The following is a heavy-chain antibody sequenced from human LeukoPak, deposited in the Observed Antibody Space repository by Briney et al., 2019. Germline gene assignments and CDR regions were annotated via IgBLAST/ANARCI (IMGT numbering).Heavy chain of an antibody. CDR2: MSRSADRI. Sequence: PGGSLRLSCTIFGGTLSTYEFNWVRQSPGKGPEWISYMSRSADRIDHADSVKGRFTMSRDNAKNSVYLQMNSLRADDTAIYYCATRLPFTGYKNWAQGTLVTVSS. J-gene: IGHJ4*01. CDR3: ATRLPFTGYKN. D-gene: IGHD5-24*01. CDR1: GGTLSTYE. V-gene: IGHV3-48*03.